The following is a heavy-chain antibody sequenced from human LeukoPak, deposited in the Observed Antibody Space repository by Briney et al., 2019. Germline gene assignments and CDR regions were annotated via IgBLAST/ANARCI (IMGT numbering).Heavy chain of an antibody. Sequence: GGSLRLSCAASGFTFSNAWMSWVRQAPGKGLEWVGRIKSKTDGGTTDYAAPVKGRFTISRDDSKNTLYPQMNSLKTEDTAVYYCTSVSPHYAFDIWGQGTMVTVSS. CDR1: GFTFSNAW. V-gene: IGHV3-15*01. CDR3: TSVSPHYAFDI. J-gene: IGHJ3*02. CDR2: IKSKTDGGTT. D-gene: IGHD2-8*01.